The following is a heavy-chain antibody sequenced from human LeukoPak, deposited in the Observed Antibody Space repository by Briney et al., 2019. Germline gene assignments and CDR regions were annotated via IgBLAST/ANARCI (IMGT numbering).Heavy chain of an antibody. V-gene: IGHV4-59*13. J-gene: IGHJ6*03. CDR3: ARVPRSYYYYYYMDV. Sequence: SETLSLTCAVYGGSFSGYYWTWIRQPPGRRPEWIGFIYYSGSTNYNPSLKSRVTISADTSKNQFSLKLSSVTAADTAVYYCARVPRSYYYYYYMDVWGKGTTVTVSS. CDR1: GGSFSGYY. CDR2: IYYSGST.